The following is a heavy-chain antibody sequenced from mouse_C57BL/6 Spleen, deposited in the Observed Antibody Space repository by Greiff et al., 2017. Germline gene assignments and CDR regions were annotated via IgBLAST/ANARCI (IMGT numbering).Heavy chain of an antibody. Sequence: QVQLQQPGAELVRPGSSVKLSCKASGYTFTSYWMHWVKQRPIQGLEWIGNIDPSDSETHYNQKFKDKATLTVDKSSSTAYMQLSSLTSEDAAVYYCARSDYYGSGPYYCDYWGQGTTLTVSS. CDR3: ARSDYYGSGPYYCDY. CDR2: IDPSDSET. CDR1: GYTFTSYW. J-gene: IGHJ2*01. D-gene: IGHD1-1*01. V-gene: IGHV1-52*01.